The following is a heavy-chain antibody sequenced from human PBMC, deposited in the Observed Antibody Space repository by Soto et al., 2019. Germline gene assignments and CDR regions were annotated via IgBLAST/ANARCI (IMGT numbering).Heavy chain of an antibody. CDR2: IKQDGSEQ. Sequence: LRLSCAASGFTLSNFWMTWVRQAPGKGLEWVASIKQDGSEQYYLDSVKGRFTISRDNAKNTLYLQMNSLRVEDTALYCCARPPHGMDAWGQGTTVTVSS. CDR1: GFTLSNFW. J-gene: IGHJ6*02. CDR3: ARPPHGMDA. V-gene: IGHV3-7*03.